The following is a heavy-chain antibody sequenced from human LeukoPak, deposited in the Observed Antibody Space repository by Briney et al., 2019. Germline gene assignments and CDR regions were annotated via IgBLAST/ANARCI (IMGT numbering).Heavy chain of an antibody. J-gene: IGHJ4*02. D-gene: IGHD3-22*01. CDR3: ARATGGRGGYYLNFFDY. V-gene: IGHV4-59*01. CDR2: IYYRGST. CDR1: GGSISSYY. Sequence: PSETLSLTCTVSGGSISSYYWSWIRQPPGKGLEWIGYIYYRGSTNYNPSLKSRVTISVDTSKNQFSLKLSSVTAADTAVYYCARATGGRGGYYLNFFDYWGQGTLVTVSS.